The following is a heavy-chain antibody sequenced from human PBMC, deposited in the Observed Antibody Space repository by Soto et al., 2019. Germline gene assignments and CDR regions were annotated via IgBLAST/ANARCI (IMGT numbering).Heavy chain of an antibody. CDR3: ARVGHSSSWYHYFDY. D-gene: IGHD6-13*01. J-gene: IGHJ4*02. V-gene: IGHV3-30-3*01. CDR2: ISYDGSNK. Sequence: GGSLRLSCAASGFTFSSYAMHWVRQAPGKGLEWVAVISYDGSNKYYADSVKGRFTISRDNSKNTLYLQMNSLRAEDTAVYYCARVGHSSSWYHYFDYWGQGTLVTVSS. CDR1: GFTFSSYA.